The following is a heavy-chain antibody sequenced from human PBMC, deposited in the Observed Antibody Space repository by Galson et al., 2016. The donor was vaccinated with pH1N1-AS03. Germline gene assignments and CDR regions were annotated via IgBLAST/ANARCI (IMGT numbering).Heavy chain of an antibody. CDR2: VSHAGRP. V-gene: IGHV4-4*02. Sequence: TLSLTCAVSGDSISTSNWWSWVRQPPGKGLEWIGEVSHAGRPNYSPSLKSRVTISLDKSKNQFSLQLTSVTAADTAVYYCARDVLPYSLGLDVWGQGTTVTVSS. J-gene: IGHJ6*02. CDR1: GDSISTSNW. CDR3: ARDVLPYSLGLDV. D-gene: IGHD5-18*01.